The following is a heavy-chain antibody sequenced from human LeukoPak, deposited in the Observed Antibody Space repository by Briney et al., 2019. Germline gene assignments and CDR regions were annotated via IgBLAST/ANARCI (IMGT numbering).Heavy chain of an antibody. D-gene: IGHD1-14*01. CDR2: ISSSSSYI. V-gene: IGHV3-21*04. J-gene: IGHJ4*02. CDR3: AKSGLPGRFDY. CDR1: EFTFSSYS. Sequence: GGSLRLSCAASEFTFSSYSMNWVRQAPGKGLEWVSSISSSSSYIYYADSVKGRFTISRDNAKNSLYLQMNSLRAEDTAVYYCAKSGLPGRFDYWGQGTLVTVSS.